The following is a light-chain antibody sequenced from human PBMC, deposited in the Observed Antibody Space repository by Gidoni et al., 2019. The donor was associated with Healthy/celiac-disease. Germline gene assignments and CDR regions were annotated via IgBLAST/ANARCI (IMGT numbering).Light chain of an antibody. V-gene: IGKV1-33*01. CDR1: QDSSNY. CDR3: QQYDKLPLT. Sequence: DIQLTQSPSSLSASVGDRVTITCQASQDSSNYLNWYQQQPGEAPTLLIYDACKVETGVPSRFSGRGAVTYFTFTISSLQAEVIAKYYCQQYDKLPLTFGGGTKVEIK. J-gene: IGKJ4*02. CDR2: DAC.